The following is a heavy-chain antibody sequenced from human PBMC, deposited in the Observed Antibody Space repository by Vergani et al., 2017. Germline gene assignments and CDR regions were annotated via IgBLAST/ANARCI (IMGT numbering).Heavy chain of an antibody. CDR1: GNSFNTYS. J-gene: IGHJ4*02. D-gene: IGHD2-8*01. CDR3: ARAWYYYSTNGYYYFDS. Sequence: QVQLVQSGTEVKKPGSSVKVSCKAPGNSFNTYSFSWVRQVPGQGLEWMGRIIPISGTTNYTQNFQGRVSITADESTSTAYMELSGLRSEDTAVYYCARAWYYYSTNGYYYFDSGGQGTRVTVSS. V-gene: IGHV1-69*13. CDR2: IIPISGTT.